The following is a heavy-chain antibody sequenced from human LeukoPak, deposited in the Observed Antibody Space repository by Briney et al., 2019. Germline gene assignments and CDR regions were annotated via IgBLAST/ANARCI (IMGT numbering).Heavy chain of an antibody. D-gene: IGHD2-15*01. CDR1: GFTFGDYA. CDR2: IRSKAYGGTT. V-gene: IGHV3-49*04. CDR3: TRGWQSEDY. Sequence: GGSLRLSCTASGFTFGDYAMSWVRQAPGKGLEWVGFIRSKAYGGTTEYAASVKGRFTISRDDSKSIAYLQMISLKTEDTAVYYCTRGWQSEDYWGQGTLVTVSS. J-gene: IGHJ4*02.